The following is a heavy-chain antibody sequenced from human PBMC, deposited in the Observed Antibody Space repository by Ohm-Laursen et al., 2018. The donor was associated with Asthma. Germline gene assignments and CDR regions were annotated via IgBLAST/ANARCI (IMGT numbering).Heavy chain of an antibody. CDR3: ARDTGVGGGNSIDY. CDR2: IYYSGST. J-gene: IGHJ4*02. CDR1: GGSISSYY. Sequence: SETLSLTWTVSGGSISSYYWSWIRQPPGKGLEWIGYIYYSGSTNYNPSLKSRVTISVDTSKNQFSLKLSSVTAADTAVYFCARDTGVGGGNSIDYWGQGTLVTVSS. D-gene: IGHD4-23*01. V-gene: IGHV4-59*01.